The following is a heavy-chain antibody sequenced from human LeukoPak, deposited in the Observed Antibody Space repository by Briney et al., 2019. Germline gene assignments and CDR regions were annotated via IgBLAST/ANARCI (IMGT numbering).Heavy chain of an antibody. CDR3: TGNGYYSLEY. Sequence: PSETLSLTCTVSGGSISSYYWGWIRQPPGKGLEWIGEIYHSGSTNYNPSLKSRVIISVDKSKNQFSLKLSSVTAADTAVYYCTGNGYYSLEYWGQGTLVTVSS. V-gene: IGHV4-59*12. CDR1: GGSISSYY. D-gene: IGHD3-3*01. CDR2: IYHSGST. J-gene: IGHJ4*02.